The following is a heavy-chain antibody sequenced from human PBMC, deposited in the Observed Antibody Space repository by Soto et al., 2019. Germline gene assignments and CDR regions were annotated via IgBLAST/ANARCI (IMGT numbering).Heavy chain of an antibody. CDR2: VNPKTGNT. CDR3: WLYRDTDY. J-gene: IGHJ4*02. CDR1: GYSFTSYD. Sequence: GASVKVSCKVSGYSFTSYDINWVRQATGQGLEWMGWVNPKTGNTGYAQKFQGRVTMTGNTSTGTAYMELSSLRSEDTAVYYCWLYRDTDYWGQGTLVTVSS. V-gene: IGHV1-8*01. D-gene: IGHD2-2*02.